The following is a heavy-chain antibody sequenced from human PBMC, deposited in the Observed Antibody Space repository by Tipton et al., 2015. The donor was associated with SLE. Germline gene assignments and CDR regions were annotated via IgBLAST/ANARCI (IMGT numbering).Heavy chain of an antibody. D-gene: IGHD1-1*01. CDR3: AKLQLGPFDY. V-gene: IGHV3-23*03. Sequence: SLRLSCAVSGITFSSYWMTWVRQAPGKGLEWVSVIYSGGSSTYYADSVKGRFTISRDNSKNTLYLQMNSLRAEDTAVYYCAKLQLGPFDYWGQGTLVTVSS. J-gene: IGHJ4*02. CDR1: GITFSSYW. CDR2: IYSGGSST.